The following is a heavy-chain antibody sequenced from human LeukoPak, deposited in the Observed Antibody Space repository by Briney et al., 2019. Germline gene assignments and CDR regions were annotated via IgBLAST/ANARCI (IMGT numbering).Heavy chain of an antibody. CDR2: MNPKSGDI. V-gene: IGHV1-2*02. J-gene: IGHJ5*02. CDR1: GYTLTEYY. Sequence: ASVKVSCKASGYTLTEYYVDWVRQAPGQGLEWMGWMNPKSGDIDYAQKFQGRVTMTSDTSTNTAYMELNRLTSDDTAVYYCARGPPRQQSLTVDNWFDPWGQGTLLTVSS. CDR3: ARGPPRQQSLTVDNWFDP. D-gene: IGHD6-19*01.